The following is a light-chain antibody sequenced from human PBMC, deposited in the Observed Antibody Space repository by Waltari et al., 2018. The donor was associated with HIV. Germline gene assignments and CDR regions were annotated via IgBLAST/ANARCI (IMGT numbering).Light chain of an antibody. CDR1: SSNIGNNY. Sequence: QSVLTQPPTVSAAPGQKVTISCSGSSSNIGNNYGSWYQQRPGTAPKLLIYENNKRPSGIPDRFSCSKSGTSATLGITGLQTGDEADYYCGTWDSSLSSYVFGTGTKVTVL. V-gene: IGLV1-51*02. CDR3: GTWDSSLSSYV. CDR2: ENN. J-gene: IGLJ1*01.